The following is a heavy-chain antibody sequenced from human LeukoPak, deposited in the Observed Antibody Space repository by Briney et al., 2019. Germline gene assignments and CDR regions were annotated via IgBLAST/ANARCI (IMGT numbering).Heavy chain of an antibody. CDR3: AKDGAHCSSNNCYFDY. Sequence: GGSLRLSCAASGFTFGSYVMSWFRQAPGKGLEWFSAISGSSGSAYYAASVKGRFTISRDNSKNTLYLQMNSLRAEDTAVYCCAKDGAHCSSNNCYFDYWSQGTLVTVSS. CDR1: GFTFGSYV. D-gene: IGHD2-2*01. V-gene: IGHV3-23*01. J-gene: IGHJ4*02. CDR2: ISGSSGSA.